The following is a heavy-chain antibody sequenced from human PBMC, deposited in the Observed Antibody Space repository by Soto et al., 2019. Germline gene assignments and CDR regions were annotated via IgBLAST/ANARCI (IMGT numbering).Heavy chain of an antibody. J-gene: IGHJ4*02. D-gene: IGHD3-10*01. CDR1: GGSISSSSYY. Sequence: QLQLQESGPGLVKPSETLSLTCTVSGGSISSSSYYWGWIRQPPGKGLEWIGSIYYSGSTYYNPSLKRPVTIPVDTSKNQLSLQLSYMTAADTAVYYCARQNYGSGSPSYFDYWVQGTLVTVST. V-gene: IGHV4-39*01. CDR2: IYYSGST. CDR3: ARQNYGSGSPSYFDY.